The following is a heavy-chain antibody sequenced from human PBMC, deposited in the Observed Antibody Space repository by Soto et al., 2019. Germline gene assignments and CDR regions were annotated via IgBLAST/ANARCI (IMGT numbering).Heavy chain of an antibody. CDR2: ISSSSSYI. CDR1: GFTFSSYS. D-gene: IGHD2-15*01. J-gene: IGHJ6*03. V-gene: IGHV3-21*01. Sequence: GGSLRLSCAASGFTFSSYSMNWVRQAPGKGLEWVSSISSSSSYIYYADSVKGRFTISRDNAKNSLYLQMNSLRAEDTAVYYCARDPQGGSWNLYYYYYYMDVWGKGTTVTVSS. CDR3: ARDPQGGSWNLYYYYYYMDV.